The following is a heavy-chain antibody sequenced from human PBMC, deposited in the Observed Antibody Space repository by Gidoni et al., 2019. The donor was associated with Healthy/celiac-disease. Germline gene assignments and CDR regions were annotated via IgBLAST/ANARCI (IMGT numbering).Heavy chain of an antibody. CDR1: GFTFSSYG. V-gene: IGHV3-33*01. D-gene: IGHD2-2*01. Sequence: QVQLVESGGGVVQPGRSLRLSCAASGFTFSSYGMHWVRQAPGKGLEWVAVIRYDGSNKYYADSVKGRFTISRDNSKNTLYLQMNSLRAEDTAVYYCARSRASRYCSSTSCYSMDVWGQGTTVTVSS. J-gene: IGHJ6*02. CDR3: ARSRASRYCSSTSCYSMDV. CDR2: IRYDGSNK.